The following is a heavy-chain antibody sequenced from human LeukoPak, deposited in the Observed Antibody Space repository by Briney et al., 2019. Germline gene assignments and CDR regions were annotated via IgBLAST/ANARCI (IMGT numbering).Heavy chain of an antibody. CDR1: GGSISSYY. V-gene: IGHV4-4*07. J-gene: IGHJ5*02. CDR2: MYPSGST. CDR3: ARAPVAGSSGPNWFDP. Sequence: SETLSLTCTVSGGSISSYYWSWIRQPAGKGLEWIGRMYPSGSTNYNPSLKSRATMSVDTSKNQFSLKLTSVTAADTAVYYCARAPVAGSSGPNWFDPWGQGTLVTVSS. D-gene: IGHD6-19*01.